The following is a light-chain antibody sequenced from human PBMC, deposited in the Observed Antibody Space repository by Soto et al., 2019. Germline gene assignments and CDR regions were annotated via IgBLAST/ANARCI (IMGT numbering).Light chain of an antibody. Sequence: EIVMTQSPASLSVSPGERATPSSRASQSIGSLLAWYQQKPGQAPRLLISDASNRATGIPARFSGSGSGTDFTLTISSLQAEDFAVYYCQQRNKWPITFGQGTRLEI. CDR3: QQRNKWPIT. J-gene: IGKJ5*01. V-gene: IGKV3D-15*01. CDR2: DAS. CDR1: QSIGSL.